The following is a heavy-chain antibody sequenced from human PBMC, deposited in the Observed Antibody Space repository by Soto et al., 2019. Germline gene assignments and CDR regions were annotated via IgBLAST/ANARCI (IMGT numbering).Heavy chain of an antibody. D-gene: IGHD3-3*01. J-gene: IGHJ6*02. CDR1: GGSISSGDYY. V-gene: IGHV4-30-4*01. CDR2: IYYSGST. CDR3: ARDRLEITIFGSSSPYYYGMDV. Sequence: SETLSLTCTVSGGSISSGDYYWSWIRQPPGKGLEWIGYIYYSGSTYYNPSLKSRVTISVDTSKNQFSLKLSSVTAADTAVYYCARDRLEITIFGSSSPYYYGMDVWGQGTTVTVSS.